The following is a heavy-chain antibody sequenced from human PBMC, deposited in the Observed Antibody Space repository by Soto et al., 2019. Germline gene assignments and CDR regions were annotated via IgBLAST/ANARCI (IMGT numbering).Heavy chain of an antibody. Sequence: VQLVESGGGMFKPGDSLRLACAVSGFTFRSYSLNWVRQAPGKGLEWVSSISSSRGYVYYADSVKGRFTISRDNAKNSLYLQMYSLRAEDTAVYYCARGRSLNTNMDYWGQGNLVTVSS. J-gene: IGHJ4*02. V-gene: IGHV3-21*01. CDR3: ARGRSLNTNMDY. D-gene: IGHD2-15*01. CDR2: ISSSRGYV. CDR1: GFTFRSYS.